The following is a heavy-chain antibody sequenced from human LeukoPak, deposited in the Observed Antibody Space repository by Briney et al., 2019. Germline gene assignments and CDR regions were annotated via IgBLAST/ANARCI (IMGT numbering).Heavy chain of an antibody. D-gene: IGHD3-22*01. CDR2: ISSSSSTI. CDR3: ARAHYYDSSGYYVLYYYYYGMDV. J-gene: IGHJ6*02. Sequence: GGSLRLSCAASGFTFSSYSMNWVRQAPGKGLEWVSYISSSSSTIYYADSVKGRFTISRDNAKNSLYLQMNSLRAEDTAVYYCARAHYYDSSGYYVLYYYYYGMDVWGQGTTVTVSS. CDR1: GFTFSSYS. V-gene: IGHV3-48*04.